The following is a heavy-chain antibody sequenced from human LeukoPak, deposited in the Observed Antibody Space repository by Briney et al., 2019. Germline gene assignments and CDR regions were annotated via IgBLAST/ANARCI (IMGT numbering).Heavy chain of an antibody. Sequence: GALRLSCAAPGFTFSSYGMSWVRQAPGKGLEWVSAISGSGGSTYYADSVKGRFTISRDNSKNTLYLQMNSLRAEDTAVYYCARSTGDFVVGWGHGILVTVSS. CDR2: ISGSGGST. J-gene: IGHJ4*01. CDR3: ARSTGDFVVG. CDR1: GFTFSSYG. V-gene: IGHV3-23*01. D-gene: IGHD4-17*01.